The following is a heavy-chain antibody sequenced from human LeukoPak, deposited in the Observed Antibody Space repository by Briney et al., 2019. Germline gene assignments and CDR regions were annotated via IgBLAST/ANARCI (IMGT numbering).Heavy chain of an antibody. Sequence: GGSLRLSCAASGFTVSSNYMSWVRQAPGKGLEWVSVIYSGGSTYYADSVKGRFTISRHNSKNTLYLRMNSLRAEDTAVYYCARSAYGDYEGIYYFDYWGQGTLVTVSS. V-gene: IGHV3-53*04. CDR3: ARSAYGDYEGIYYFDY. CDR1: GFTVSSNY. CDR2: IYSGGST. J-gene: IGHJ4*02. D-gene: IGHD4-17*01.